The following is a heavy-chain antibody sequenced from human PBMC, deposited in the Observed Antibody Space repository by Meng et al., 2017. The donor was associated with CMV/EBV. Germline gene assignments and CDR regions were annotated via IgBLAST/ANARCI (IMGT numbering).Heavy chain of an antibody. V-gene: IGHV3-48*03. J-gene: IGHJ4*02. CDR1: GFTFSTYE. CDR2: ISSSGSTI. D-gene: IGHD3-22*01. CDR3: ARTGGISMIVGGGDY. Sequence: GEALKISCAGSGFTFSTYEMNWVRQAPGKGLEWLSYISSSGSTIYYADSVKGRFTIPRDNAKNSLYLQMNSLRADDTAVYYCARTGGISMIVGGGDYWGQGTLVTVSS.